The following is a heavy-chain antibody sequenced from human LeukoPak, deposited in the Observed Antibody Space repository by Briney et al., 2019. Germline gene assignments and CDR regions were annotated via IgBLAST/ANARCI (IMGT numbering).Heavy chain of an antibody. CDR3: ARLTYYYDSSGYYSCFDY. CDR2: IYHSGST. CDR1: GGSISSYY. Sequence: PSETLSLTCTVSGGSISSYYWGWIRQPPGKGLEWIGSIYHSGSTYYNPSLKSRVTISVDTSKNQFSLKLSSVTAADTAVYYCARLTYYYDSSGYYSCFDYWGQGTLVTVSS. J-gene: IGHJ4*02. D-gene: IGHD3-22*01. V-gene: IGHV4-38-2*02.